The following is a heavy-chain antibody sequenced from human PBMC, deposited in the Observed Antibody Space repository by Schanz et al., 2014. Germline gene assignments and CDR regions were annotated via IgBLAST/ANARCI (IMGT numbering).Heavy chain of an antibody. CDR3: ERATVTGGTYHYYMDV. V-gene: IGHV1-8*02. D-gene: IGHD4-17*01. CDR2: MNPNSGNT. J-gene: IGHJ6*03. CDR1: GYTFTSYD. Sequence: QVQLVQSAPEVKKPGASATVSCKASGYTFTSYDINWVRQAPGQGLEWMGWMNPNSGNTGYAQKFQGRVTMTRHTSISTAYMELSSLRAEDTAVYYCERATVTGGTYHYYMDVWGKGTTVTVSS.